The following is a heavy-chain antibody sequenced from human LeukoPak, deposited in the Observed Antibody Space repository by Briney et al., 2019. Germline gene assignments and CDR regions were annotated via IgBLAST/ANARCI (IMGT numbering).Heavy chain of an antibody. CDR1: GFTFSWSA. Sequence: GRSLRLSCAASGFTFSWSAMHWVRQAPGKGLEWVSDISSDGSNKYCADSVKGRFTISRDNSKNTLYLQMDSLRAEDTAVYYCARDPGFGGDSYFDYWGQGTLVTVSS. D-gene: IGHD2-21*01. CDR3: ARDPGFGGDSYFDY. V-gene: IGHV3-30-3*01. CDR2: ISSDGSNK. J-gene: IGHJ4*02.